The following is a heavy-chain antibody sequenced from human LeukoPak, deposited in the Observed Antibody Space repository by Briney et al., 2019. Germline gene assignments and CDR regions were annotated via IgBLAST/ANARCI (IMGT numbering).Heavy chain of an antibody. Sequence: GGSLILSCAASGFTFSSYAMNWVRQAPGKGLEWVSGISGTGTGTYYADSVKGRFTISRDNSKNTLYLQMNSLRAEDTAVYYCAKCTRVDWLPIDYWGQGTLVTVSS. CDR3: AKCTRVDWLPIDY. CDR2: ISGTGTGT. V-gene: IGHV3-23*01. D-gene: IGHD3-9*01. CDR1: GFTFSSYA. J-gene: IGHJ4*02.